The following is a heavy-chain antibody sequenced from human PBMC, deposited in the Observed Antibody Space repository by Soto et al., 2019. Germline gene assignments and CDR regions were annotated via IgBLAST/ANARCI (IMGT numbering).Heavy chain of an antibody. CDR2: ISPNSGRP. CDR1: GYTFNKYD. Sequence: ASVKVSCKASGYTFNKYDITWVRQAPGQGLEWLGLISPNSGRPSYAQKFEGRVTMTTDTSTTTAYLQLRCLRSDDTAVYYCVMQYYDFWTDYPDFDYWGQGTLVTVSS. D-gene: IGHD3-3*01. CDR3: VMQYYDFWTDYPDFDY. V-gene: IGHV1-18*04. J-gene: IGHJ4*02.